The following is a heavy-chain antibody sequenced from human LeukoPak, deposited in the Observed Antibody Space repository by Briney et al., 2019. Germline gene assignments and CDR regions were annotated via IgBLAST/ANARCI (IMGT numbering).Heavy chain of an antibody. CDR2: VFRSGTT. J-gene: IGHJ3*02. CDR1: GAPVNLYY. Sequence: PSETLCLTCTVSGAPVNLYYWTWIRQAAGKRLEWIGRVFRSGTTVYNPSLASRVTMSVDTSKNQISLILNSVTAADTAVYYCAKGASHEEDAFDIWGRGTMVTISS. V-gene: IGHV4-4*07. CDR3: AKGASHEEDAFDI.